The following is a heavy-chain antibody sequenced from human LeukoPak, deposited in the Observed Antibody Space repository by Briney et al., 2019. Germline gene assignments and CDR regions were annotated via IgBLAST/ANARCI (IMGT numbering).Heavy chain of an antibody. V-gene: IGHV1-2*02. J-gene: IGHJ6*02. D-gene: IGHD2-2*01. CDR2: MNPHSGGT. Sequence: ASVTVSFTASGYTLTAYYIHWVRQAPGQGREGMGWMNPHSGGTNYPQKFRARVSMTTDTTINTAYLELTGLTSDDTALYYCARAERTVSGLDVWGQGTTVTVSS. CDR1: GYTLTAYY. CDR3: ARAERTVSGLDV.